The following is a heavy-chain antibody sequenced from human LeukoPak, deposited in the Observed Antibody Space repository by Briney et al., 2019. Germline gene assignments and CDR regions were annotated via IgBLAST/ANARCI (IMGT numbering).Heavy chain of an antibody. Sequence: SETLSLTCTVSGGSISSYYWSWIRHPPGKGLEWIGYIYYSGSTNYNPSLNSRVTITVDTSNNQFSLKLSSVTAADTAVYYCARLPVSYGGYAYYYGMDVWGQGTTVTVSS. J-gene: IGHJ6*02. D-gene: IGHD5-12*01. CDR2: IYYSGST. CDR1: GGSISSYY. CDR3: ARLPVSYGGYAYYYGMDV. V-gene: IGHV4-59*08.